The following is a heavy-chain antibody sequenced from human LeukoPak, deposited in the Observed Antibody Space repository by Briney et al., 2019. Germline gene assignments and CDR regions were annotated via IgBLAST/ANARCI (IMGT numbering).Heavy chain of an antibody. CDR2: IIPIFGTA. Sequence: SVKVSCKASGGTFSSYAISWVRQAPGQGLEWMGGIIPIFGTANYAQKFQGRVTITADESTSTAYMELSSLRSEDTAVYYCARIKDTMIVGLGAFDIWGQGTMVTVSS. J-gene: IGHJ3*02. CDR1: GGTFSSYA. V-gene: IGHV1-69*13. CDR3: ARIKDTMIVGLGAFDI. D-gene: IGHD3-22*01.